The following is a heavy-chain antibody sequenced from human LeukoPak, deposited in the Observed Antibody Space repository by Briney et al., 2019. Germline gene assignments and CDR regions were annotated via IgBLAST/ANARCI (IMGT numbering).Heavy chain of an antibody. Sequence: SETLSLTCTVSGGSISSSSYYWGWIRQPPGKGLEWIGSIYYSGSTYYNPSLKSRVTISVDTSKNQFSLKLSSVTAADTAVYYCARNSYSSSWEFGPWGQGTLVTVSS. V-gene: IGHV4-39*01. CDR2: IYYSGST. CDR3: ARNSYSSSWEFGP. J-gene: IGHJ5*02. D-gene: IGHD6-6*01. CDR1: GGSISSSSYY.